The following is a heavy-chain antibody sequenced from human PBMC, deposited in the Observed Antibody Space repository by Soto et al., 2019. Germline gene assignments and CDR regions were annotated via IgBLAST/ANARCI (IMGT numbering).Heavy chain of an antibody. CDR3: TKNGTRFWELLPQAL. D-gene: IGHD3-10*01. Sequence: EVLLVESGGGLVQPGGSLRLSCAASGFTFSNYHMTWVRQAPGKWLEWLSYISSPSIIIYYADSVKVRFTIYRDNAKYLLYLRIESLRAEDTAVSHCTKNGTRFWELLPQALWGQGTLVTVSS. J-gene: IGHJ4*02. CDR1: GFTFSNYH. V-gene: IGHV3-48*01. CDR2: ISSPSIII.